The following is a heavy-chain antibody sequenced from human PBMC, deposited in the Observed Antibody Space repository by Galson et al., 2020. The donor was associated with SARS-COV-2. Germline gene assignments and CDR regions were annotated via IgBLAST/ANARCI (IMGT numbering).Heavy chain of an antibody. CDR2: IYYSGST. CDR3: ARGRGYSGYAQGSYYGMDV. CDR1: GGSISSYY. D-gene: IGHD5-12*01. V-gene: IGHV4-59*01. Sequence: SETLSLTCTVSGGSISSYYWSWIRQPPGKGLEWIGYIYYSGSTTYNPSLKSRVTISVDTSKNQFSLKLSSVTAADTAVYYCARGRGYSGYAQGSYYGMDVWGQGTTVTVSS. J-gene: IGHJ6*02.